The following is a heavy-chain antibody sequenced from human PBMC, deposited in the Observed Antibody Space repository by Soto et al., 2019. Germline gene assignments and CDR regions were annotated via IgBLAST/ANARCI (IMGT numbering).Heavy chain of an antibody. Sequence: SETLALTCTFSCCSLSHGGYFLSWVRQHPRKGLGWIGYLYYSGSPYYNPSLKSRFTISVDTSKNPFSLKLSSVTAADTAVYYCARSDCSGGSCYSFYYYGMDVWGQGTTVTVSS. V-gene: IGHV4-31*03. CDR2: LYYSGSP. CDR1: CCSLSHGGYF. CDR3: ARSDCSGGSCYSFYYYGMDV. J-gene: IGHJ6*02. D-gene: IGHD2-15*01.